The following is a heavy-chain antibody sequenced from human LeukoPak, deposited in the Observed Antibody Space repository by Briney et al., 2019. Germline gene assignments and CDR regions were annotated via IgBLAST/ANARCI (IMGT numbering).Heavy chain of an antibody. Sequence: GGSLRLSCAASGFTFSSYWMSWVRQAPGKGLEWVSAIRGSGDTTYYADSVKGRFTISRDNSKNTLYLQMNSLRAEDTAVYYCAKVFFWSDYSHFYYFDYWGQGTLVTVSS. D-gene: IGHD3-3*01. V-gene: IGHV3-23*01. CDR2: IRGSGDTT. J-gene: IGHJ4*02. CDR1: GFTFSSYW. CDR3: AKVFFWSDYSHFYYFDY.